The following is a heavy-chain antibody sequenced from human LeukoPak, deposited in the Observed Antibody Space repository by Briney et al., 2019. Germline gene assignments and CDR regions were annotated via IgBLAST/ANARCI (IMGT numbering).Heavy chain of an antibody. CDR3: TREAAAGIDY. V-gene: IGHV3-23*01. Sequence: TGGSLRLSCAASGFTFSSYAMSWVRQAPGKGLEWVSAISGSGGSTYYADSVKGRFAISRDNSKNTLYLQMNSLRAEDTAVYFCTREAAAGIDYWGQGTLVTVSS. CDR2: ISGSGGST. CDR1: GFTFSSYA. J-gene: IGHJ4*02. D-gene: IGHD6-13*01.